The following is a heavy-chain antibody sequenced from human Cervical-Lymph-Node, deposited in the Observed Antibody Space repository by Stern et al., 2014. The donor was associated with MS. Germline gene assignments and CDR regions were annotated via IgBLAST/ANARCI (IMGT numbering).Heavy chain of an antibody. Sequence: EVQLVESGGGLVQPGRSLRLSCAGSGFTFDEYAIHCVRQGPGKGLEWVSGITWNSGVIGYADSVKGRFTISREHGKNSLYLQMNNLRPEDTALYYCAKDPLHMAVTGVDWYFDLWGRGTLVTVSS. J-gene: IGHJ2*01. V-gene: IGHV3-9*01. D-gene: IGHD6-19*01. CDR3: AKDPLHMAVTGVDWYFDL. CDR2: ITWNSGVI. CDR1: GFTFDEYA.